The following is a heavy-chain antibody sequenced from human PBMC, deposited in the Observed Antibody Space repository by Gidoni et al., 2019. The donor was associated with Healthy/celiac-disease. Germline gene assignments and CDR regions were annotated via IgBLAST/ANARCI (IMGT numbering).Heavy chain of an antibody. D-gene: IGHD3-3*01. Sequence: QVQLVASGGGVVQPGRSLRLSCAASGFTFSSYGMHWVRKAPGKGLEWVEVIWYDGSNKYYADSVKGRFTISRDNSKNTLYLQMNSLRAEDTAVYYCASSGAIFGVVDYWGQGTLVTVSS. CDR1: GFTFSSYG. CDR2: IWYDGSNK. J-gene: IGHJ4*02. V-gene: IGHV3-33*01. CDR3: ASSGAIFGVVDY.